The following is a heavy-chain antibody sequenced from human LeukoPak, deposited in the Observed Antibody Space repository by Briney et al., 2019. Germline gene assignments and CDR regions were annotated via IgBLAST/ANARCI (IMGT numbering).Heavy chain of an antibody. V-gene: IGHV4-34*01. CDR1: GGSFSGYY. Sequence: SETLSLTCAVYGGSFSGYYWSWIRQRPGKGLEWIWEINHSGSTNYNPSLKSRVTISVDTSKNQFSLKLSSVTAADTAVYYCPRKRTPPDYVWGSYRYAAFDIWGQGTMVTVSS. CDR3: PRKRTPPDYVWGSYRYAAFDI. CDR2: INHSGST. J-gene: IGHJ3*02. D-gene: IGHD3-16*02.